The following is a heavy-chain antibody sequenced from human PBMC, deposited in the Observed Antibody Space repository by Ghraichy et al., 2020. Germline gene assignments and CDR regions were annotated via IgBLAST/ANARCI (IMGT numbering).Heavy chain of an antibody. CDR2: INQDGSEK. Sequence: LSLTCAASGFTFSTYWMNWVRQTPGKGLEWVATINQDGSEKYYVDFVEGRFTISRDNAKSSLFLQMNSLRAEDTAVYYCARARIAVVPFDLWGRGSPVTVSS. CDR3: ARARIAVVPFDL. CDR1: GFTFSTYW. V-gene: IGHV3-7*03. D-gene: IGHD6-19*01. J-gene: IGHJ2*01.